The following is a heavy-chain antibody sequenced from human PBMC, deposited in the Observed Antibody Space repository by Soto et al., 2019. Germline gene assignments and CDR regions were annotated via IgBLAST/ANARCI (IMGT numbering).Heavy chain of an antibody. Sequence: TLSLTCTVSGGSISSGGYYWSWIRQDPVKGLEWIGYIYYSGSAYYNPSLKGRVTMSVDTSKNQFSLKLRSVTAADTAVYYCARETTGTTHTYYYGMDVWGQGTTVTVSS. D-gene: IGHD1-7*01. V-gene: IGHV4-31*03. CDR3: ARETTGTTHTYYYGMDV. J-gene: IGHJ6*02. CDR1: GGSISSGGYY. CDR2: IYYSGSA.